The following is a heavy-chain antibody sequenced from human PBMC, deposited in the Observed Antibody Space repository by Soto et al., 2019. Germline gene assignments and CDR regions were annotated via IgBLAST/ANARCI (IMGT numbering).Heavy chain of an antibody. J-gene: IGHJ5*02. Sequence: QVPLVQSGAEVKKPGASVKVSCKASGYTFTSYGISWVRQAPGQGLEWMGWISAYNGNTNYAQKLQGRVTMTTDTSTSTAYMELRSLRSDDTAVYYCARDGDYYDSSGYYNNWFDPWGQGTLVTVSS. V-gene: IGHV1-18*01. D-gene: IGHD3-22*01. CDR3: ARDGDYYDSSGYYNNWFDP. CDR1: GYTFTSYG. CDR2: ISAYNGNT.